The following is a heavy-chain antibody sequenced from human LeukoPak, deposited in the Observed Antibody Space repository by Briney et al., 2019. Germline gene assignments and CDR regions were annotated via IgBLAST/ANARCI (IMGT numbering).Heavy chain of an antibody. J-gene: IGHJ5*02. V-gene: IGHV3-48*01. CDR3: ARDVTTVVNWFDP. D-gene: IGHD4-23*01. CDR1: GFTFSSYS. Sequence: GGSLRLSCAASGFTFSSYSMNWVRQAPGKGLEWVSYISSSSSTIYYADSVKGRFTISRDNAKNSLYLQMNSVRAEDTAVYYCARDVTTVVNWFDPWGQGTLVTVSS. CDR2: ISSSSSTI.